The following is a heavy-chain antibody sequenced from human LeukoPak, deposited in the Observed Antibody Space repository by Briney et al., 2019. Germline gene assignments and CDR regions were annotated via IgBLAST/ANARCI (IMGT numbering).Heavy chain of an antibody. Sequence: SQTLSLTCTVSGDSISCGRYYWSWVRQPAGKELEWIGRIYASGKTDYNPYTPSLKSRVAMSLDTSKNQVSLYLTSVTAADTAMYFCARSFSEKFYFESWGQGTLVTVSS. CDR3: ARSFSEKFYFES. D-gene: IGHD1-26*01. J-gene: IGHJ4*02. CDR2: IYASGKT. CDR1: GDSISCGRYY. V-gene: IGHV4-61*02.